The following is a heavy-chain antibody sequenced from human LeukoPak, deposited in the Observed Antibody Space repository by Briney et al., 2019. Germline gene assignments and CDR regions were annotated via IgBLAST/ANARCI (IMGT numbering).Heavy chain of an antibody. CDR1: GFTFGTYG. D-gene: IGHD2-2*01. Sequence: GGSLRLSCAASGFTFGTYGMHWVRQAPGKGLEWVAVIWYDGSNEYYADSVKGRFTISRDKSKNTLYLQMNSLRAEDTAVYYCVRSARDRSSPSCRLDPWGQGTLVTVSS. J-gene: IGHJ5*02. V-gene: IGHV3-33*01. CDR3: VRSARDRSSPSCRLDP. CDR2: IWYDGSNE.